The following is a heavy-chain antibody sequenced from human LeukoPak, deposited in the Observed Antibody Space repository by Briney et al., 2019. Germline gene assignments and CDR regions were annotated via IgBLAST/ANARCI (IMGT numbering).Heavy chain of an antibody. J-gene: IGHJ4*02. D-gene: IGHD5-24*01. Sequence: ASVKVSCKASGYSFTGYYMHWVRQAPGQGLEWMGWISPSGGTDYAQKFQGRVTMTRDTSINIAYMELSRLRSDDTAVYYCARDKGHGLGPFDYWGQGTLVTVSS. V-gene: IGHV1-2*02. CDR1: GYSFTGYY. CDR2: ISPSGGT. CDR3: ARDKGHGLGPFDY.